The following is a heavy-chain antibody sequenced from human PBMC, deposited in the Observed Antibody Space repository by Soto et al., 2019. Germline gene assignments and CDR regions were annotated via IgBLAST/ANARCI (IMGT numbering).Heavy chain of an antibody. CDR1: GFTFSSYS. CDR3: ARDRLGTISDFWSGYFFFDP. D-gene: IGHD3-3*01. V-gene: IGHV3-33*08. CDR2: IWYDGSNK. Sequence: GGSLRLSCAASGFTFSSYSMNWVRQAPGKGLEWVAVIWYDGSNKYYADSVKGRVTITRDTSASTAYMELSSLRSEDTAVYYCARDRLGTISDFWSGYFFFDPWGQGTLVTVSS. J-gene: IGHJ5*02.